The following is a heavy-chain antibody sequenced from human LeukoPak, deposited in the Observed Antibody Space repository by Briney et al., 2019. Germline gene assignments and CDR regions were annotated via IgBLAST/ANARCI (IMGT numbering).Heavy chain of an antibody. CDR3: ARGGLTTSAFDI. J-gene: IGHJ3*02. V-gene: IGHV3-21*01. CDR1: GFTFSSYS. D-gene: IGHD4-17*01. Sequence: GGSLRLSCAASGFTFSSYSMNWVSQAPGKGLEWVSSISSSSSYIYYADSVKGRFTISRDNAKKSLYLQMNSLRAEDTAVYYCARGGLTTSAFDIWGQGTMVTVSS. CDR2: ISSSSSYI.